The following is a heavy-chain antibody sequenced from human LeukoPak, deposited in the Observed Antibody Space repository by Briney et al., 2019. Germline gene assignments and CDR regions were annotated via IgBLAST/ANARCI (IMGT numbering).Heavy chain of an antibody. V-gene: IGHV3-20*04. CDR3: AKDLRIAAAGTGY. J-gene: IGHJ4*02. CDR2: INWNGGST. Sequence: GGSLRLSCAASGFTFDDYGMSWVRQAPGKGLEWVSGINWNGGSTGYADSVKGRFTISRDNAKNSLYLQMNSLRAEDTAVYYCAKDLRIAAAGTGYWGQGTLVTVSS. D-gene: IGHD6-13*01. CDR1: GFTFDDYG.